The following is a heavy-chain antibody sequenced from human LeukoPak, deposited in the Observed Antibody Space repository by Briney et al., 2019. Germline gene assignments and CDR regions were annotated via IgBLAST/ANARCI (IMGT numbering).Heavy chain of an antibody. CDR1: GGSISSSSYY. J-gene: IGHJ5*02. V-gene: IGHV4-39*07. D-gene: IGHD1-7*01. CDR3: ARGGNWNYPINWFDP. CDR2: IYYSGST. Sequence: SETLSLTCTVSGGSISSSSYYWGWIRQPPGKGLEWIGSIYYSGSTYCNPSLKSRVTISVDTSKNQFSLKLSSVTAADTAVYYCARGGNWNYPINWFDPWGQGTLVTVSS.